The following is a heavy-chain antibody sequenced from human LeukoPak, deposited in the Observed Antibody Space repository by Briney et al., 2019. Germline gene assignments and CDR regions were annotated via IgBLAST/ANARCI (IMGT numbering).Heavy chain of an antibody. D-gene: IGHD2-15*01. J-gene: IGHJ4*02. V-gene: IGHV3-23*01. CDR1: GFTLSSYA. CDR2: ISGSGGST. Sequence: PGGSLRLSCAASGFTLSSYAMSWVRQAPGKGPEWVSAISGSGGSTYYADSVKGRFTISRDNSKNTLYLQMNSLRAEDTAVYYCAKDLSSVVVVAATPFGYWGQGTLVTVSS. CDR3: AKDLSSVVVVAATPFGY.